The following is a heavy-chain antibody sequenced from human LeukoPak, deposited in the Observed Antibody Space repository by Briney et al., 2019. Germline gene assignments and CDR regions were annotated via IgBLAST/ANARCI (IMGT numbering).Heavy chain of an antibody. CDR3: ASGVYYDSSGYSFEY. Sequence: SVKVSCKASGGTFSSYGISWVRQAPGQGLEWMGGIIPILGTANYAQKFQGRVTITADESTSTAYMELSSLRSEDTAVYYCASGVYYDSSGYSFEYWGQGTLVTVSS. CDR2: IIPILGTA. D-gene: IGHD3-22*01. CDR1: GGTFSSYG. V-gene: IGHV1-69*13. J-gene: IGHJ4*02.